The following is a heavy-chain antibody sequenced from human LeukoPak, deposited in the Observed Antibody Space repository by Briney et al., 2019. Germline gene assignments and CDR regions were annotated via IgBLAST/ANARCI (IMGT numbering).Heavy chain of an antibody. CDR2: INHSGST. CDR3: ARGGGWYSKYFQH. D-gene: IGHD6-19*01. CDR1: GGSISSYY. J-gene: IGHJ1*01. V-gene: IGHV4-34*01. Sequence: PSETLSLTCTVSGGSISSYYWSWIRQPPGKGLEWIGEINHSGSTNYNPSLKSRVTISVDTSKNQFSLKLSSVTAADTAVYYCARGGGWYSKYFQHWGQGTLVTVSS.